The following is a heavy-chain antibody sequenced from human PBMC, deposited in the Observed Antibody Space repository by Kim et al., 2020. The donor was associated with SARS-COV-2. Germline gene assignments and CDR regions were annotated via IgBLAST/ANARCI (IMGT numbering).Heavy chain of an antibody. V-gene: IGHV4-59*01. J-gene: IGHJ4*02. D-gene: IGHD3-3*01. Sequence: SRVTISVDTSKNQFSLKLRSVTAADTAVYYCARAEYYDFWSGYPSAPFDYWGQGTLVTVSS. CDR3: ARAEYYDFWSGYPSAPFDY.